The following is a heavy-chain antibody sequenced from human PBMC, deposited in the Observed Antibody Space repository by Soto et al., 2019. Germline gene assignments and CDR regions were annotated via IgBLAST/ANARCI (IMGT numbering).Heavy chain of an antibody. CDR3: AKDASRMAATTDYYYYGMDV. D-gene: IGHD6-19*01. CDR2: ISGSGGST. J-gene: IGHJ6*02. V-gene: IGHV3-23*01. CDR1: GFTFSSYA. Sequence: GGSLRLSCAASGFTFSSYAMSWVRQAPGKGLEWVSAISGSGGSTYYADSVKGRFTISRDNSKNTLYLQMNSLRAEDTAVYYCAKDASRMAATTDYYYYGMDVWGQGTTVTVSS.